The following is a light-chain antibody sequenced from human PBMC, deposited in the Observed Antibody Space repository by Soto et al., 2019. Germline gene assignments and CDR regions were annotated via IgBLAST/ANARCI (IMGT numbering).Light chain of an antibody. CDR1: QGISSR. Sequence: DIQMTQSPSSVSASVGDRVTITCRASQGISSRLAWYQQKPGKAPNLLIYSASSLQSGVPSRFSGSGSETDFTLTIGSLQPEDFATYYCQQSNSFPLTFGGGTKVDIK. J-gene: IGKJ4*01. CDR2: SAS. CDR3: QQSNSFPLT. V-gene: IGKV1-12*01.